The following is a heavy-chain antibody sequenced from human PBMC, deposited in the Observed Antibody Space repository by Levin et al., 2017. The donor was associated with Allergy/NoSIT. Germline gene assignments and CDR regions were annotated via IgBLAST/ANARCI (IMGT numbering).Heavy chain of an antibody. D-gene: IGHD2-8*02. J-gene: IGHJ4*02. Sequence: ETLSLTCAASGFTFSNYWMNWVRQAPGKGLEWVANINEDGSEKYYGDSVKGRFTISRDNAQNSLYLQMSSLRAEDTAIYYCASLPETGGFWGQGTLVTVSS. V-gene: IGHV3-7*01. CDR2: INEDGSEK. CDR1: GFTFSNYW. CDR3: ASLPETGGF.